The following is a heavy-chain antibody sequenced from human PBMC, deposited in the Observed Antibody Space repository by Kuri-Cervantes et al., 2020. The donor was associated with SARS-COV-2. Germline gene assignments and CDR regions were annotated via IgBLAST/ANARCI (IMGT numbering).Heavy chain of an antibody. V-gene: IGHV3-7*01. D-gene: IGHD2-15*01. CDR3: AREAFGYCSGGSCYSHY. J-gene: IGHJ4*02. CDR1: GFTFSSYW. CDR2: IKQDGSEK. Sequence: GESLKISCAASGFTFSSYWMSWVRQAPGKGLEWVANIKQDGSEKYYVDSVKGRFTISRDNAENSLYLQMNSLRAEDTAVYYCAREAFGYCSGGSCYSHYWGQGTLVTVSS.